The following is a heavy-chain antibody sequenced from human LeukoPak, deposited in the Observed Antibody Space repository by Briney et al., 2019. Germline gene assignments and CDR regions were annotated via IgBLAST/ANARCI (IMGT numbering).Heavy chain of an antibody. CDR2: IHNSGTT. Sequence: PSETLSLTCAVSGGPFSGYFWSWIRQPPGQGLEWIGEIHNSGTTNYNPSLNSRVTISEDTSKNQFYLNLSSVTAADTAVYYCARRYYYNLGSFPFDFWGQGTLVTVSS. CDR3: ARRYYYNLGSFPFDF. V-gene: IGHV4-34*01. D-gene: IGHD3-10*01. CDR1: GGPFSGYF. J-gene: IGHJ4*02.